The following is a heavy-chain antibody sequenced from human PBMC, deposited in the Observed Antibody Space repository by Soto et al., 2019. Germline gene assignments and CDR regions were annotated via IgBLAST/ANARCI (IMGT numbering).Heavy chain of an antibody. CDR3: ATLIAGNVK. V-gene: IGHV1-3*01. J-gene: IGHJ4*02. CDR2: INADTGDT. Sequence: SVKVSCNASGFTSRNYAIQWLCQAPGQRLEWMGWINADTGDTKYSQKFQGRVTITRDTSASTAYLELSSLRSEDTAVYYFATLIAGNVKWGPGTL. CDR1: GFTSRNYA. D-gene: IGHD1-20*01.